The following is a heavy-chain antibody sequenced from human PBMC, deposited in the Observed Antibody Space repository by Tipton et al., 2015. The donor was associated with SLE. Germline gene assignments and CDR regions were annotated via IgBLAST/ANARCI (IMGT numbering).Heavy chain of an antibody. Sequence: VQLVQSGGVIVQTGGSLRLSCAAFGFSFNDYAMHWVRQAPGKGLEWVSLIRWDGGATYYADSVKGRFTISRDNAKNSLYLQMNSLRAEDTALYYCARQNGGSYDFWGQGTLVTVSS. V-gene: IGHV3-43D*03. CDR1: GFSFNDYA. CDR3: ARQNGGSYDF. J-gene: IGHJ4*02. D-gene: IGHD2-15*01. CDR2: IRWDGGAT.